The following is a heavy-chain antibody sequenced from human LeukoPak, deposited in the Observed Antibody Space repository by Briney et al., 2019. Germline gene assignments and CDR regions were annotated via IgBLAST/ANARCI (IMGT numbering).Heavy chain of an antibody. Sequence: SETLSLTCAVYGGSFSGYYWSWIRQPPGKGLEWIGEINHSGSTNYNPSLKSRVTISVDTSKNQFSLKLSSVTAADTAVYYCARGVRDLAAAGTWYYFDYWGQGTLVTVSS. V-gene: IGHV4-34*01. CDR1: GGSFSGYY. CDR2: INHSGST. J-gene: IGHJ4*02. D-gene: IGHD6-13*01. CDR3: ARGVRDLAAAGTWYYFDY.